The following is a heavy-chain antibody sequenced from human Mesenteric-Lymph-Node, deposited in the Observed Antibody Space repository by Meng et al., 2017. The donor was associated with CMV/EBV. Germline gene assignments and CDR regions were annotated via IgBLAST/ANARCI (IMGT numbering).Heavy chain of an antibody. CDR3: ARDYDSSGYYPGYFQH. D-gene: IGHD3-22*01. CDR1: GFTFSDYY. V-gene: IGHV3-11*04. Sequence: GGSLRLSCAASGFTFSDYYMSWIRQAPGKGLEWVSYISGSGGTIYYADSVKGRFTISRDNAKNSLYLQMNSLRAEDTAVYYCARDYDSSGYYPGYFQHWGQGTLVTVSS. J-gene: IGHJ1*01. CDR2: ISGSGGTI.